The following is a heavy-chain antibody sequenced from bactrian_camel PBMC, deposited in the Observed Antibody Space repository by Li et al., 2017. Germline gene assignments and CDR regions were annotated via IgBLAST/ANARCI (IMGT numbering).Heavy chain of an antibody. D-gene: IGHD1*01. CDR2: IDKNGVE. V-gene: IGHV3S55*01. J-gene: IGHJ4*01. CDR3: QAAIHLVGPCATRGRFPN. CDR1: GYPVNGRIC. Sequence: HVQLVESGGGSVQAGGSLRLSCVVSGYPVNGRICMGWYRQAPGREREGVAHIDKNGVEAYADSVKGRALITRDNAKNTLYLQMNDLKPEDSGRYYCQAAIHLVGPCATRGRFPNRGAGTQVTVS.